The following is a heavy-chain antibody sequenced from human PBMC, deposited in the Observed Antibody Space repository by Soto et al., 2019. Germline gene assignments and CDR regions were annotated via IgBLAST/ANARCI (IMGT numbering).Heavy chain of an antibody. J-gene: IGHJ4*02. CDR1: GYSFTDYD. V-gene: IGHV1-3*01. Sequence: ASVKVSCKASGYSFTDYDMHWVRQAPGQRLEWMGWINVGNGNTKYSQKFQGRVTITRDTSASTAYMELSSLKSEDTAVYYCTRASYSGSSNDYWGQGTLVTVSS. CDR3: TRASYSGSSNDY. CDR2: INVGNGNT. D-gene: IGHD1-26*01.